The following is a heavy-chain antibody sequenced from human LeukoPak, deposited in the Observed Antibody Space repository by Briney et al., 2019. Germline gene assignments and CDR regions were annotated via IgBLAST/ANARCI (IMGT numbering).Heavy chain of an antibody. CDR2: IIPLFGTP. V-gene: IGHV1-69*13. J-gene: IGHJ5*02. CDR1: GGTFSRYG. Sequence: EASVKVSCKASGGTFSRYGISWVRQAPGQGLEWMGGIIPLFGTPKYAQKFQGRVTITADESTSTAYMELSSLRFEDTAVYYCATIPVGSYYGWFDPWGQGTLVTVSS. D-gene: IGHD1-26*01. CDR3: ATIPVGSYYGWFDP.